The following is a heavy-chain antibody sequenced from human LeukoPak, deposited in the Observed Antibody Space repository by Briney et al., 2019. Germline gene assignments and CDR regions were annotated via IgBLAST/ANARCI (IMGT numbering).Heavy chain of an antibody. D-gene: IGHD6-6*01. V-gene: IGHV3-74*01. CDR1: GFSFSGHW. Sequence: GGSLRLSCTASGFSFSGHWMHWARQLPGKGLVWVSRISPTGSTTSYANSVKGRFTVSRDNAKNTLYLQVNNLRAEDTAVYYCARGPNSNWSGLDFWGQGTLLTVSS. CDR3: ARGPNSNWSGLDF. J-gene: IGHJ4*02. CDR2: ISPTGSTT.